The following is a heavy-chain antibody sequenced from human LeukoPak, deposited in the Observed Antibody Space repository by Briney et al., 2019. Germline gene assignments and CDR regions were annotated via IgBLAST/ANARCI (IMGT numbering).Heavy chain of an antibody. CDR3: ARTGQHDILTGYPPG. Sequence: GWSLRLSCAASGFTVSSNYMSWLRQAPGKGLEWVSVIYSGGSTYYADSVKGRFTISRDNSKNTLYLQMNSLRAEDTAVYYCARTGQHDILTGYPPGWGQGTLVTVSS. D-gene: IGHD3-9*01. CDR2: IYSGGST. V-gene: IGHV3-66*01. CDR1: GFTVSSNY. J-gene: IGHJ4*02.